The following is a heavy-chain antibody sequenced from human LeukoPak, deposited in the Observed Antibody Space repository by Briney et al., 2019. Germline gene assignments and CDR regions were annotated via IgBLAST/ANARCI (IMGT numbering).Heavy chain of an antibody. V-gene: IGHV1-18*01. CDR1: GYTFTSYG. Sequence: ASVKVSCKASGYTFTSYGISWVRQAPGQGLEWMGWISAYNGNTNYAQKLQGRVTMTTDTSTSTAYMELRSLRSDDTAVYHCARESGYMVRGVLNWFDPWGQGTLVTVSS. D-gene: IGHD3-10*01. CDR3: ARESGYMVRGVLNWFDP. CDR2: ISAYNGNT. J-gene: IGHJ5*02.